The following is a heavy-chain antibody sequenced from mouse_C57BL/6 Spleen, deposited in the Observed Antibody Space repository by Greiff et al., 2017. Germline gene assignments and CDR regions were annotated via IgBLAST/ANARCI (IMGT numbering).Heavy chain of an antibody. J-gene: IGHJ1*03. CDR2: IRSKSNNYAT. CDR3: VRPDGYDEVAHWYFDV. V-gene: IGHV10-1*01. CDR1: GFSFNTYA. Sequence: EVQGVESGGGLVQPKGSLKLSCAASGFSFNTYAMNWVRQAPGKGLEWVARIRSKSNNYATYYADSVKDRFTISRDDSESMLYLQMNNLKTEDTAMYYCVRPDGYDEVAHWYFDVWGTGTTVTVSS. D-gene: IGHD2-2*01.